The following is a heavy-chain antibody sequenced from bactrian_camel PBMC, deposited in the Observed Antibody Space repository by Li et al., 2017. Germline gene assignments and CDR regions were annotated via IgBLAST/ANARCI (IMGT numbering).Heavy chain of an antibody. Sequence: VQLVESGGGSVRAGGSLTLYCAASGYTYNRNCMAWFRQAPGKEREGVARIATGSGNTYYADSVKGRFTISQDNAKNMVYLQVNNLQPEDTATYYCAEGRGSRGEHCYSLNYWGQGTQVTVS. J-gene: IGHJ4*01. D-gene: IGHD6*01. CDR1: GYTYNRNC. CDR3: AEGRGSRGEHCYSLNY. V-gene: IGHV3S1*01. CDR2: IATGSGNT.